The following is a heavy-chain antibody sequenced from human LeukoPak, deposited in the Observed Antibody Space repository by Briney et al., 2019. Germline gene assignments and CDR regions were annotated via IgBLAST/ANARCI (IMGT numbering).Heavy chain of an antibody. Sequence: PGGSLRLSCAASGFTFSSHWMSWVRQAPGKGLEWVANIKQDGSEKHYVDSVKGRFTISRDNAKNSLYLEMNSLRAEDTAVYYCARDYCYYMDVWGKGTTVTVSS. V-gene: IGHV3-7*01. CDR3: ARDYCYYMDV. CDR1: GFTFSSHW. J-gene: IGHJ6*03. CDR2: IKQDGSEK.